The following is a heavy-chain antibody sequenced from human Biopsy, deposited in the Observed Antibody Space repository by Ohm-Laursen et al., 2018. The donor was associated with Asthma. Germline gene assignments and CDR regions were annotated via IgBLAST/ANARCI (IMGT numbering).Heavy chain of an antibody. J-gene: IGHJ4*02. CDR2: INVDGTTT. CDR1: GFTFTDYW. CDR3: AKALIHHFYDSSGYYQHD. D-gene: IGHD3-22*01. V-gene: IGHV3-74*01. Sequence: SLRLSCSASGFTFTDYWMHWVRQAPGEGLVWVSRINVDGTTTNYADSVKGRFTISRDNAKNTLCLQMNSLRAEDRAVYYCAKALIHHFYDSSGYYQHDWGPGTLVTVSS.